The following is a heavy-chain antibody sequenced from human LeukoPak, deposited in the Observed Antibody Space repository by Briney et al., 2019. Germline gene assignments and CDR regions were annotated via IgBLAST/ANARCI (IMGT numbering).Heavy chain of an antibody. D-gene: IGHD3-22*01. V-gene: IGHV4-61*05. CDR1: GGSISSSSYY. J-gene: IGHJ6*02. CDR2: IYYSGST. CDR3: ARLPYDSSGYYLYGMDV. Sequence: SETLSLTCTVSGGSISSSSYYWGWIRQPPGKGLEWIGYIYYSGSTNYNPSLKSRVTISVDTSKNQFSLKLSSVTAADTAVYYCARLPYDSSGYYLYGMDVWGQGTTVTVSS.